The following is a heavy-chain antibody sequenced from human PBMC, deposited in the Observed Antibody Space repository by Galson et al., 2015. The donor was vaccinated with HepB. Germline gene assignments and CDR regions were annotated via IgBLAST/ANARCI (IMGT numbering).Heavy chain of an antibody. D-gene: IGHD2-15*01. CDR2: ISAYSGNT. V-gene: IGHV1-18*01. Sequence: SVKVSCKASGYTFTPYGISWVRQAPGHGLEWMGWISAYSGNTIYAQQLQGRVTMTTDPSTSTAYMELGSLRSDDTAVYYCARGTPDYYYYYMDVWGKGTTVTVSS. CDR1: GYTFTPYG. J-gene: IGHJ6*03. CDR3: ARGTPDYYYYYMDV.